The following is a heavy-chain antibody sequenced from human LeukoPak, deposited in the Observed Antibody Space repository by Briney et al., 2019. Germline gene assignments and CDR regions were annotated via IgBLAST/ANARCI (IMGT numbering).Heavy chain of an antibody. CDR3: ATLTGGDDAFDI. J-gene: IGHJ3*02. CDR1: GGSINNYY. V-gene: IGHV4-59*01. Sequence: SETLSLTCTVSGGSINNYYWSWIRQPPGKGLEWIGYIFYTGSTNYNPSLKSRVTISVLTSKNRFSLKLSSVTAADTAVYYCATLTGGDDAFDIWGQGTMVTVSS. CDR2: IFYTGST. D-gene: IGHD4-23*01.